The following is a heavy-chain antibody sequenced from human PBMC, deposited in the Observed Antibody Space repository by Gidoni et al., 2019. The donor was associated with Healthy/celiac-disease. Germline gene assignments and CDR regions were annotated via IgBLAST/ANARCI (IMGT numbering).Heavy chain of an antibody. J-gene: IGHJ6*03. CDR2: INPSGGST. Sequence: QVQLVQSGAEVKKPGASVKVSCKASGYTFTSYYMHWVRQAPGQGLEWMGIINPSGGSTSYAQKFQGRVTMTRDTSTSTVYMELSSLRSEDTAVYYCARGPYSGSYSYYYYYYMDVWGKGTTVTVSS. D-gene: IGHD1-26*01. V-gene: IGHV1-46*01. CDR1: GYTFTSYY. CDR3: ARGPYSGSYSYYYYYYMDV.